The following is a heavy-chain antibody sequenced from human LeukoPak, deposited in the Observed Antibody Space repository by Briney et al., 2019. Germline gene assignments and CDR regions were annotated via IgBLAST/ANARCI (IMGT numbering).Heavy chain of an antibody. CDR2: IYYSGNT. J-gene: IGHJ4*02. D-gene: IGHD4-17*01. CDR1: NYSISNSLY. CDR3: ATVGDNGGYYPFDY. V-gene: IGHV4-38-2*02. Sequence: SEPLSLTCSGSNYSISNSLYWGWLRQPPGKGLEWIGSIYYSGNTYYNPSLKSRLTIAVDTSRNQFSLKMSSVTAADTAVYYCATVGDNGGYYPFDYWGQGTPVTVSS.